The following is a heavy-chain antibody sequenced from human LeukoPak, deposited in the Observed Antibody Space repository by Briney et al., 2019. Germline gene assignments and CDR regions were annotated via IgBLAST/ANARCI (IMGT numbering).Heavy chain of an antibody. J-gene: IGHJ4*02. Sequence: GGSLRLSCATSGFTFDDYAMHWVRQAPGKGLEWVSLISGDGGSTYYADSVKGRFTISRDNSKNTLYLQMNSLRAEDTAVYYCARDYDSSGYYYARTPDYWGQGTLVTVSS. CDR2: ISGDGGST. CDR1: GFTFDDYA. CDR3: ARDYDSSGYYYARTPDY. D-gene: IGHD3-22*01. V-gene: IGHV3-43*02.